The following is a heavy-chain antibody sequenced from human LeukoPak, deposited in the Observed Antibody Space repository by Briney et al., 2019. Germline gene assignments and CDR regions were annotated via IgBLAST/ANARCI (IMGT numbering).Heavy chain of an antibody. CDR2: ISYDGSNK. V-gene: IGHV3-30*04. CDR1: GFTFSSYA. CDR3: ARVRWVPVAGPVYYYYYGMDV. D-gene: IGHD6-19*01. Sequence: GRSLRLSCAASGFTFSSYAMHWVRQAPGKGLEWVAVISYDGSNKYYADSVKGRFTISRDNSKNTLYLQMNSLRAEDTAVYYCARVRWVPVAGPVYYYYYGMDVWGKGTTVTVSS. J-gene: IGHJ6*04.